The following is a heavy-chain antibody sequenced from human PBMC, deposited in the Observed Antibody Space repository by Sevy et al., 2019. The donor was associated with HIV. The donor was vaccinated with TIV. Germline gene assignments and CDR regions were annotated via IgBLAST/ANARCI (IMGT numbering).Heavy chain of an antibody. J-gene: IGHJ3*02. CDR3: ARVIVGATIDAFDI. Sequence: GGSLRLSCAASGFTFSSYSMNWVRQAPGNGLEWVSYISSSSSTIYYADSVKGRFTISRDNAKNSLYLQMNSLGAEDTAVYYCARVIVGATIDAFDIWGQGTMVTVSS. CDR1: GFTFSSYS. V-gene: IGHV3-48*01. CDR2: ISSSSSTI. D-gene: IGHD1-26*01.